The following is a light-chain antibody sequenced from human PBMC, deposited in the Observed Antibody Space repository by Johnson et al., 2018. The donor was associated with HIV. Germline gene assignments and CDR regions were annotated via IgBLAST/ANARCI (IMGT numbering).Light chain of an antibody. CDR2: DTD. CDR1: SSNIGNNF. V-gene: IGLV1-51*01. Sequence: QPVLTQPPSVSAAPGQKVTISCSGSSSNIGNNFVSWYQQVPGTAPKLLIYDTDKRPSGIPDRFSGSTSGTSATLGISGLQTGDEADYYCGTWDNSLSAGVFGSGTKVTVL. J-gene: IGLJ1*01. CDR3: GTWDNSLSAGV.